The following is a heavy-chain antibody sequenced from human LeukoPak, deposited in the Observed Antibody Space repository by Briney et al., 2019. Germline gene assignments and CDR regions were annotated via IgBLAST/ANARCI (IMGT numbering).Heavy chain of an antibody. V-gene: IGHV3-9*03. J-gene: IGHJ3*02. CDR3: VKALGTTDAFHI. Sequence: GGSLRLSCAASGFTFDNYAMHWVRQAPGKGLEWVSGISWNSGSIDYADSVKGRFTISRDNAKNSLYLQMNSLSVEDMALYYCVKALGTTDAFHIWGQGTMVTVSS. CDR1: GFTFDNYA. CDR2: ISWNSGSI. D-gene: IGHD1-14*01.